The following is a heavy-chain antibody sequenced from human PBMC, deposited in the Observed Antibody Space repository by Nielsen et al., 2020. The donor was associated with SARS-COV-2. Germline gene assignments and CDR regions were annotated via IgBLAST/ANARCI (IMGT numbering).Heavy chain of an antibody. CDR2: TSYDGSEI. J-gene: IGHJ3*01. D-gene: IGHD1-1*01. CDR3: ARERTGTTPQDAFDL. V-gene: IGHV3-30*04. Sequence: GESLKISCAASGFIFRNYAMHWVRQAPGKGLEWVTVTSYDGSEIHYADSVKGRFTISRDNSKNTLYLQMNSLRGDDTGVYFCARERTGTTPQDAFDLWGQGTVVTVSS. CDR1: GFIFRNYA.